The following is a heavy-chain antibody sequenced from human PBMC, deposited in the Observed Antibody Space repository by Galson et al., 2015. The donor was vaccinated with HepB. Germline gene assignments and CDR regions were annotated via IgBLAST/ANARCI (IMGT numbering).Heavy chain of an antibody. CDR2: IYPGDSET. V-gene: IGHV5-51*01. J-gene: IGHJ4*02. CDR3: TVMIWVPGG. D-gene: IGHD3-16*01. Sequence: QSGAEVKKPGESLKISCKGSGYSFTSYWIAWVRQVPGKGLECMGIIYPGDSETRYSPSFQGQVTISADKSINTAYLQWSSLKASDTAKYYCTVMIWVPGGWGQGTLVTVSS. CDR1: GYSFTSYW.